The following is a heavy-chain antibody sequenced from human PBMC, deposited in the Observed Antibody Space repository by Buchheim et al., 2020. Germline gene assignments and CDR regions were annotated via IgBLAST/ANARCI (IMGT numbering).Heavy chain of an antibody. CDR3: ARDGKPGGFDWLYYYYYYMDV. D-gene: IGHD3-9*01. V-gene: IGHV7-4-1*02. Sequence: QVQLVQSGSELKKPGASVKVSCKASGYTFTSYAMNWVRQAPGQGLEWMGWINTNTGNPTYAQGFTGRFVFSLDTPVRTAYLQISSLKAEDTAVYYCARDGKPGGFDWLYYYYYYMDVWGKGTT. J-gene: IGHJ6*03. CDR1: GYTFTSYA. CDR2: INTNTGNP.